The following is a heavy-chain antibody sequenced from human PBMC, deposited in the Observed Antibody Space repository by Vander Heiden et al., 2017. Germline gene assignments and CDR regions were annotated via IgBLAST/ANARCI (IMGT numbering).Heavy chain of an antibody. J-gene: IGHJ4*02. CDR2: IKPDGSEK. Sequence: EVQLVESGGGLVQPGGSLRLSCASSGFTFSSYWMSWVRQAPGKGLEWVANIKPDGSEKYYVDSGKCRFTISRDNAKNSLYMQMNSMRAEETAVYYCARDRDGGNSLDYFDYRGQGTMVTVYS. D-gene: IGHD2-21*02. V-gene: IGHV3-7*01. CDR3: ARDRDGGNSLDYFDY. CDR1: GFTFSSYW.